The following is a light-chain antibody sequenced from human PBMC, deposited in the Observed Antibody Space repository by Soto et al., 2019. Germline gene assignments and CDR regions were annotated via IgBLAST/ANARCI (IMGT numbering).Light chain of an antibody. CDR1: QSISSY. V-gene: IGKV1-39*01. CDR2: AAS. Sequence: DTQMTQSPSSLSASVGDRVTITCRASQSISSYLNWYQQKPGKAPKLLIYAASSLQSGVPSRFSGRGSGTDFTLTISSLQPEDFATYYCQQSYSTPKTFGQGTKVEIK. J-gene: IGKJ1*01. CDR3: QQSYSTPKT.